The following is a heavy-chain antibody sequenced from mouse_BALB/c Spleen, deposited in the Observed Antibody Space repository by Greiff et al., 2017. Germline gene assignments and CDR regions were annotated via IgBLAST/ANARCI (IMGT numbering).Heavy chain of an antibody. CDR1: GFTFSSYA. CDR2: ISSGGST. J-gene: IGHJ3*01. CDR3: ARREKRWFAY. Sequence: VMLVESGGGLVKPGGSLKLYCAASGFTFSSYAMSWVRQTPETRLEWVASISSGGSTYYPDSVKGRFTISRDNARNILYLQMRSLRSEDTAMYYCARREKRWFAYWGQGTLVTVSA. V-gene: IGHV5-6-5*01.